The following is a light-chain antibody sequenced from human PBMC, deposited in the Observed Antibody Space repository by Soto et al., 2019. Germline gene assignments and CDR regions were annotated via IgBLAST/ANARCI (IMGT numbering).Light chain of an antibody. CDR1: QSFSGNY. CDR3: QQYGTSPPMYT. CDR2: GVS. Sequence: EIVLTQSPGTLSLSPGERATLSCRASQSFSGNYLAWYQQKPGQAPRLLIYGVSSRATGIPDRFSGSGSGTYFTLSISRLDPEDFAVYYCQQYGTSPPMYTFGQGTKLEIK. V-gene: IGKV3-20*01. J-gene: IGKJ2*01.